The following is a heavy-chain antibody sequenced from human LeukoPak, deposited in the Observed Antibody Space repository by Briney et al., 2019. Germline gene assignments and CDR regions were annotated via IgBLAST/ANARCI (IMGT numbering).Heavy chain of an antibody. CDR3: ARGGFLEWLLPYYGMDV. CDR1: GYTFTSYD. J-gene: IGHJ6*02. V-gene: IGHV1-8*01. Sequence: ASVKVSCKASGYTFTSYDINWVRQATGQGLEWMGWMNPNSGNTGYAQKFQGRATMTRNTSISTAYMELSSLRSEDTAVYYCARGGFLEWLLPYYGMDVWGQGTTVTVSS. D-gene: IGHD3-3*01. CDR2: MNPNSGNT.